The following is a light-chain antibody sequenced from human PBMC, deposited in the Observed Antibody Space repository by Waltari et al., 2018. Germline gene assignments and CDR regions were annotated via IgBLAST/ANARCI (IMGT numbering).Light chain of an antibody. Sequence: EIVLTQSPATLSLSPGERATLSCRASQSVSSYLAWYQQTPGQAPRLLIYDASNRATGIPARFSGSGSGTDFTLTSSSLEPEDFAVYYCQQRSDWPPHFGQGTRLEMK. CDR2: DAS. CDR3: QQRSDWPPH. V-gene: IGKV3-11*01. J-gene: IGKJ5*01. CDR1: QSVSSY.